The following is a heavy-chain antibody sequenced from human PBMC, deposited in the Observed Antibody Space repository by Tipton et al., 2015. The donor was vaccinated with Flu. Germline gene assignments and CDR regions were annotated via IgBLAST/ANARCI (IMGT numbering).Heavy chain of an antibody. CDR3: AGSMITFGGVIVTPFDP. Sequence: TLSLTCAVSGYFISSGYYWGWIRQPPGKGLEWIGSIYHSGSTYYNPSLKSRVTISVDTSKNQFSLKLSSVTAADTAVYYCAGSMITFGGVIVTPFDPWGQGTLVTVSS. J-gene: IGHJ5*02. D-gene: IGHD3-16*02. CDR1: GYFISSGYY. CDR2: IYHSGST. V-gene: IGHV4-38-2*01.